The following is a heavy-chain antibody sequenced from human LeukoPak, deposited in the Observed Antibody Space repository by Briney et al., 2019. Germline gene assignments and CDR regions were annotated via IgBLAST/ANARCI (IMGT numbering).Heavy chain of an antibody. CDR3: ARDFEESDGMDV. J-gene: IGHJ6*02. CDR1: GGTFSSYA. CDR2: IIPIFGTA. V-gene: IGHV1-69*05. D-gene: IGHD3-10*01. Sequence: SVKVSCKASGGTFSSYAISWVRQAPGQGLEWMGGIIPIFGTANYAQKFQGRVTITTDESTSTAYMELSSLRSEDTAVYYCARDFEESDGMDVWGQETTVTVSS.